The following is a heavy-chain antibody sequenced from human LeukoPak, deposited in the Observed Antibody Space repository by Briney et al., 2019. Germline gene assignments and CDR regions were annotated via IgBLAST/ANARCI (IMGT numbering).Heavy chain of an antibody. V-gene: IGHV3-23*01. CDR2: ISGSGGST. CDR3: TSNGIAAAGLR. D-gene: IGHD6-13*01. Sequence: GGSLRLSCAASGFTFSSYGMSWVRQAPGKGLEWVSAISGSGGSTYYADSVKGRFTISRDDSKNTAYLQMNSLKTEDTAVYYCTSNGIAAAGLRWGQGTLVTVSS. CDR1: GFTFSSYG. J-gene: IGHJ1*01.